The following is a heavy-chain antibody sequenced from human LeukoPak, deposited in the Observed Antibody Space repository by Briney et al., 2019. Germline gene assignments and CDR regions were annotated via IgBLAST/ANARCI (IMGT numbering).Heavy chain of an antibody. Sequence: ASVKVSCKASGYTFTSYGISWVRQAPGQGLEWMGWISAYNGNTNYAQKLQGRVTMTTDTSTSTAYMEPRSLRSDDTAVYYCSGEQWVGGFDIWGQGTMVTVSS. CDR1: GYTFTSYG. D-gene: IGHD6-19*01. CDR3: SGEQWVGGFDI. V-gene: IGHV1-18*04. CDR2: ISAYNGNT. J-gene: IGHJ3*02.